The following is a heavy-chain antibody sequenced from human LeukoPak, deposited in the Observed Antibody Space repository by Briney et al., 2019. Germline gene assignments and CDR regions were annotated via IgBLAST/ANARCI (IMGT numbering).Heavy chain of an antibody. V-gene: IGHV3-23*01. Sequence: PGGSLRLSCAASGFTFSSYAMSWVHQAPGKGLEWVSAISGSGGSTYYADSVKGRFTISRDNSKNTLYLQMNSLRAEDTAVYYCAKEEYSSSFSSWFDPWGQGTLVTVSS. CDR3: AKEEYSSSFSSWFDP. CDR1: GFTFSSYA. CDR2: ISGSGGST. J-gene: IGHJ5*02. D-gene: IGHD6-6*01.